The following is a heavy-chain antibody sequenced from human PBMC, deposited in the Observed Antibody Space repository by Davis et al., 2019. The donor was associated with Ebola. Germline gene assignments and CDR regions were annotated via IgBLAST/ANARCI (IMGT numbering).Heavy chain of an antibody. CDR3: ARQLFDP. CDR1: GYTLTELS. CDR2: FDPEDGET. D-gene: IGHD5-24*01. Sequence: ASVKVSCKVSGYTLTELSMHWVRQAPGKGLEWMGGFDPEDGETIYAQKFQGRVTMTRNTSISTAYMELSSLRSEDTAVYYCARQLFDPWGQGTLATVSS. V-gene: IGHV1-24*01. J-gene: IGHJ5*02.